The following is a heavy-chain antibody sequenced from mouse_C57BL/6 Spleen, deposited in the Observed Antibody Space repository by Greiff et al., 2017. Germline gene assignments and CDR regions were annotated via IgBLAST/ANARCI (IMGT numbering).Heavy chain of an antibody. V-gene: IGHV14-2*01. CDR2: IDPEDGET. CDR3: ARSGNPYHEDYCDY. D-gene: IGHD4-1*01. J-gene: IGHJ2*01. CDR1: GFNIKDYY. Sequence: EVQLKESGAELVKPGASVKLSCTASGFNIKDYYMHWVKQRTEQGLEWIGRIDPEDGETKYAPKFQGKATLTADTSSNTAYLQLISLTSEDTAVYYCARSGNPYHEDYCDYWGQGTTRTVSS.